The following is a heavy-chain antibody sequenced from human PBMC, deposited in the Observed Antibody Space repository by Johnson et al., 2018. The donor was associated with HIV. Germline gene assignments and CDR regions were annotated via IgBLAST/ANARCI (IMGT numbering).Heavy chain of an antibody. V-gene: IGHV3-73*01. CDR2: IRSNANNYAT. D-gene: IGHD2-15*01. CDR1: GFTFSNAW. J-gene: IGHJ3*02. Sequence: EVQLVESGGGFVEPGGSLRLSCAASGFTFSNAWMSWVRQAPGKGLEWVGRIRSNANNYATAYAASVKGRFSISRDDSKNTAYLQMNSLRAEDTAVYYCARSQVAATSEGAFDIWGQGTMVTVSS. CDR3: ARSQVAATSEGAFDI.